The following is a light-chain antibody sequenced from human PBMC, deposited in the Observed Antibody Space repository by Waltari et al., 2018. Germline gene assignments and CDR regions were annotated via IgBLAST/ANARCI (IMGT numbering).Light chain of an antibody. Sequence: SYVLTQAPPVSVAPGKTATITCGGNNIGGRRVHWYRQKPGQAPALVMYDDSDRPSGIPERFSGSNSGNTATLTISRVEAGDEADYYCQVWDSGSRDRHVVFGGGTKLTVL. V-gene: IGLV3-21*04. CDR2: DDS. J-gene: IGLJ2*01. CDR1: NIGGRR. CDR3: QVWDSGSRDRHVV.